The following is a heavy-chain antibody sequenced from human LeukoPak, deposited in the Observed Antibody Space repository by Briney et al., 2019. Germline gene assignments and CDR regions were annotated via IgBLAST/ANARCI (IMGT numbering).Heavy chain of an antibody. V-gene: IGHV4-30-2*01. CDR3: ARGTIFGVVSHFDY. CDR2: IYHSGST. CDR1: GGSISSGGYS. J-gene: IGHJ4*02. Sequence: SQTLSLTCAVSGGSISSGGYSWSWIGQPPGKGLEWIGYIYHSGSTYYNPSLKSRVTISVDRSKNQFSLKLSSVTAADTAVYYCARGTIFGVVSHFDYWGQGTLVTVSS. D-gene: IGHD3-3*01.